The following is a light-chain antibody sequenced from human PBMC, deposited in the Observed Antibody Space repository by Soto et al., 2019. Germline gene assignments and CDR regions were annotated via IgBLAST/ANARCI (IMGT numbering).Light chain of an antibody. CDR3: QQYRNWPRT. CDR1: ESVDIN. J-gene: IGKJ1*01. CDR2: GAS. V-gene: IGKV3-15*01. Sequence: EIVLTQSPATLSVPQGERVTLSCRARESVDINLAWYQQKPGQAPRLLIYGASTKATDMPGRFSGRGSGTEFTLTINNLQSEDFAVYYCQQYRNWPRTFGQGIKVDIK.